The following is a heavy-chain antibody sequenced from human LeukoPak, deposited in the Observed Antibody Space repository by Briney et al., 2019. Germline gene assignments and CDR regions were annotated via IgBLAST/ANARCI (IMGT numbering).Heavy chain of an antibody. CDR2: IYYSGST. CDR3: ARQQCNGGSCYSRAIWFDP. D-gene: IGHD2-15*01. V-gene: IGHV4-61*03. CDR1: GGSVSSGSNY. Sequence: SETLSLTCTVSGGSVSSGSNYWSWIRQPPGKRLEWIGYIYYSGSTNYNPSLNSRVTISLDTSKNHFSLNLNSVTAADTAVYYCARQQCNGGSCYSRAIWFDPWGQGTLVSVSS. J-gene: IGHJ5*02.